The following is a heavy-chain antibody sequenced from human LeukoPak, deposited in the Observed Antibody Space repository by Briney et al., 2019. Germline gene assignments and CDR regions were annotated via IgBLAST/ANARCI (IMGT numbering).Heavy chain of an antibody. CDR2: INHSGCT. D-gene: IGHD3-22*01. Sequence: SETLSLTCAVYGGSFSGYYWSWIRQPPGKGLEWIGEINHSGCTNYNPSLKSRLTFSVDTSKNQFSLKLSSVTAADTAVYYCARLVQQSSGIVVRGYYFEYWGQGTLVTVSS. V-gene: IGHV4-34*01. CDR3: ARLVQQSSGIVVRGYYFEY. CDR1: GGSFSGYY. J-gene: IGHJ4*02.